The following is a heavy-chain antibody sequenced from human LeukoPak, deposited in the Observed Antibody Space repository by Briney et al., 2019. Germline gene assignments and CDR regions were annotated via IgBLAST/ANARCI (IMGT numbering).Heavy chain of an antibody. D-gene: IGHD1/OR15-1a*01. J-gene: IGHJ5*02. CDR2: ISGSGESK. CDR3: ARGGYNWDTDAGWFDP. V-gene: IGHV3-23*01. CDR1: GFTFSSYA. Sequence: HTGGSLRLSCAAAGFTFSSYAMHWVRQVAGKGLEWVSGISGSGESKFYADSVKGRFTVSRDNSKNTLYLQMNSLRVEDTAVYYCARGGYNWDTDAGWFDPWGLGTLVTVSS.